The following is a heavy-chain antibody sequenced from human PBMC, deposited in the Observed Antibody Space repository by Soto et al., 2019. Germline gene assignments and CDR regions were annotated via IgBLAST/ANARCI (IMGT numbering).Heavy chain of an antibody. J-gene: IGHJ4*02. D-gene: IGHD2-8*01. V-gene: IGHV3-33*01. Sequence: PGGSLRLSCAASGFTFSSYGMHWVRQAPGKGLEWVAVIWYDGSNKYYADSVRGRFTISRDNSKNTLYLQMNSLRAEDTAVYYCARDMRNGLMVYADIDYWGQGTLVTVSS. CDR2: IWYDGSNK. CDR1: GFTFSSYG. CDR3: ARDMRNGLMVYADIDY.